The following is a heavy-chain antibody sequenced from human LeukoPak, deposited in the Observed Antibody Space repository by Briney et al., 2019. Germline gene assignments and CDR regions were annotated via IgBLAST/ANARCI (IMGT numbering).Heavy chain of an antibody. CDR3: ARQQYDIVVVPAALAY. CDR2: INPSGGST. Sequence: ASVKVSCKASGYTFTSYYMHWVRQAPGQGLEWMGIINPSGGSTSYAQKFQGRVTMTRDTSTSTVYMELSSLRSEDTAEYYCARQQYDIVVVPAALAYWGQGTLVTVSS. J-gene: IGHJ4*02. CDR1: GYTFTSYY. V-gene: IGHV1-46*03. D-gene: IGHD2-2*01.